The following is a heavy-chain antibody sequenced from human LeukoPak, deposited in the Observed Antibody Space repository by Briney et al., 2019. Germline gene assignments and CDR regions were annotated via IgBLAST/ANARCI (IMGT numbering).Heavy chain of an antibody. D-gene: IGHD3-22*01. V-gene: IGHV3-23*01. CDR2: ISGSGGST. CDR3: ATYYYDSSGYYAYPYAFDI. Sequence: PGGSLRLSCAASGFTFSSYAMSWVRQAPGKGLEWVSAISGSGGSTYYADSVKGRFTISRDNSKNTLYLQMNSLRAEDTAVYYCATYYYDSSGYYAYPYAFDIWGQGTTVTVSS. J-gene: IGHJ3*02. CDR1: GFTFSSYA.